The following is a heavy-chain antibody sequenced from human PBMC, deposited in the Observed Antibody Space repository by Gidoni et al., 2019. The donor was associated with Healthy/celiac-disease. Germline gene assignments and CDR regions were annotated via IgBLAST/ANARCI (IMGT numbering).Heavy chain of an antibody. CDR2: ISSSSSYI. V-gene: IGHV3-21*01. J-gene: IGHJ6*02. CDR3: ARDRAAAGFFNYYYYGMDV. CDR1: GFTFSSYS. D-gene: IGHD6-13*01. Sequence: EVQLVESGGGLVKPGGSLRLSCAASGFTFSSYSMNWVRQAPGKGLEWVSSISSSSSYIYYADSVKGRFTISRDNAKNSLYLQMNSLRAEDTAVYYCARDRAAAGFFNYYYYGMDVWGQGTTVTVSS.